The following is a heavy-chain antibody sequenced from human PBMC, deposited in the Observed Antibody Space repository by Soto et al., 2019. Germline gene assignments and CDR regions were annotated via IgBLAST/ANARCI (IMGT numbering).Heavy chain of an antibody. J-gene: IGHJ5*02. D-gene: IGHD6-19*01. CDR3: AHNHVASTYWFDP. Sequence: QNTLKESGPTLVKPTQTLTLTCTFSGFSLSTIGVGVVWIRQPPGKALEWLGIIYWDDDKRYRSSLKSRLTIPKDASKNQVVLTITNMDTVDTGTYYCAHNHVASTYWFDPWGQGTLDTVS. CDR1: GFSLSTIGVG. V-gene: IGHV2-5*02. CDR2: IYWDDDK.